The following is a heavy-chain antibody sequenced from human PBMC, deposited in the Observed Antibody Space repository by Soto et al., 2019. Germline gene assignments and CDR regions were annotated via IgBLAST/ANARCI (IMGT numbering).Heavy chain of an antibody. CDR3: ASSGRYFDWSSPKYYYYGMDV. D-gene: IGHD3-9*01. CDR2: IYPGDSDT. J-gene: IGHJ6*02. Sequence: GESLKISCKGSGYSFTSYWIGWVRQMPGKGLEWMGIIYPGDSDTRYSPSFQGQVTISADKSISTAYLQWSSLKASDTAMYYCASSGRYFDWSSPKYYYYGMDVWGQGTTVTVSS. V-gene: IGHV5-51*01. CDR1: GYSFTSYW.